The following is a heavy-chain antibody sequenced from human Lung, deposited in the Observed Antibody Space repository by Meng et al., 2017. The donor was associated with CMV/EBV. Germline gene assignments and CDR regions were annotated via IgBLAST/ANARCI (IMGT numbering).Heavy chain of an antibody. D-gene: IGHD5-24*01. CDR3: ARDLGDGSNYYYFDF. Sequence: SCAASGFTFSIYWMSWVRQAPGKGLEWVANIKQDGSEKYYVDSVEGRFTISRDNTKNSLYLQINSLRAEDAAIYYCARDLGDGSNYYYFDFWVHGTLVTVSS. CDR1: GFTFSIYW. V-gene: IGHV3-7*01. J-gene: IGHJ4*01. CDR2: IKQDGSEK.